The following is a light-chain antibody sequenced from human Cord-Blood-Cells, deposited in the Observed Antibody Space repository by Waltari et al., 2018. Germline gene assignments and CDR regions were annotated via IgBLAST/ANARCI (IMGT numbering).Light chain of an antibody. J-gene: IGLJ3*02. CDR3: SSYTSSSTL. V-gene: IGLV2-14*01. Sequence: QSALTHPASVSGSPGQSITLSCTGTSSDVGGYNYVSWYQQHPGKAPQLMIYDVSNRPSGVSNRFSGSKSGNTASLTISGLQAEDEADYYCSSYTSSSTLFGGGTKLTVL. CDR2: DVS. CDR1: SSDVGGYNY.